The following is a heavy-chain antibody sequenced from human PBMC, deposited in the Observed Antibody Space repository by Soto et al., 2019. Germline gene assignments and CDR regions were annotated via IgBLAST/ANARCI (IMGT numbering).Heavy chain of an antibody. CDR3: ASARNTGIFDY. CDR2: IVLGSGNT. CDR1: GFTFTNSA. D-gene: IGHD4-17*01. Sequence: ASVKVSCKASGFTFTNSAMQWVRQARGQRLEWIGWIVLGSGNTNYAQKLQGRVTMTTDTSTSTAYMELRSLRSDDTAVYYCASARNTGIFDYWGQGTLVTVSS. J-gene: IGHJ4*02. V-gene: IGHV1-58*02.